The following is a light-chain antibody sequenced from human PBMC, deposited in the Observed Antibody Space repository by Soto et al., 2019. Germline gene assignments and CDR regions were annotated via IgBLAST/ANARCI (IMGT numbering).Light chain of an antibody. CDR3: QSYDSSLSGYVV. V-gene: IGLV1-40*01. CDR2: SNN. Sequence: QSVLTQPPSVSGAPGQRVTISCTGSSSNIGAGYDVHWYQQLPGKAPKLLIYSNNIRPSGVPDRFSGSKSATSASLAITGLQAEDEADYYCQSYDSSLSGYVVFGGGTKLTVL. CDR1: SSNIGAGYD. J-gene: IGLJ2*01.